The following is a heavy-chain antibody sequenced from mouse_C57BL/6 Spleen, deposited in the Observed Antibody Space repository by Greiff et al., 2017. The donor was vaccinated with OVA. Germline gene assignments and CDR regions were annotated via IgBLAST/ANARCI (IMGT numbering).Heavy chain of an antibody. J-gene: IGHJ2*01. CDR1: GYSITSGYY. Sequence: VQLKESGPGLVKPSQSLSLTCSVTGYSITSGYYWNWIRQFPGNKLEWMGYISYDGSNNYNPSLKNRISITRDTSKNQFFLKLNSVTTEDTATYYCARGEAITTGVYCDYWGQGTTLTVSS. D-gene: IGHD1-1*01. CDR3: ARGEAITTGVYCDY. V-gene: IGHV3-6*01. CDR2: ISYDGSN.